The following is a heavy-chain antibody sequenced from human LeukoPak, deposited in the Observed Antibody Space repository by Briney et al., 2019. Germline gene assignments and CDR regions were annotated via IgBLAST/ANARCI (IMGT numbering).Heavy chain of an antibody. CDR2: IYYSGST. D-gene: IGHD2-2*01. J-gene: IGHJ6*03. Sequence: ASQTLSLTCTVSGGSISSGGYYWSWIRQHPGKGLEWIGYIYYSGSTYYNPSLKSRVTISVDTSKNQFSLKLSSVTAADTAVYYCARDVKNIVVVPAAANYYYYYMDVWGKGTTVTVSS. CDR1: GGSISSGGYY. CDR3: ARDVKNIVVVPAAANYYYYYMDV. V-gene: IGHV4-31*03.